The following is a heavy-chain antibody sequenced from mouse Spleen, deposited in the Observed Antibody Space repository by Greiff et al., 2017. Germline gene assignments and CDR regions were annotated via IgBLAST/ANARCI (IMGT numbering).Heavy chain of an antibody. V-gene: IGHV5-17*02. D-gene: IGHD1-1*01. J-gene: IGHJ4*01. CDR1: GFTFSSFG. CDR2: ISSGSSTI. Sequence: EVKLMESGGGLVQPGGSRKLSCAASGFTFSSFGMHWVRQAPEKGLEWVAYISSGSSTIYYADTVKGRFTISRDNPKNTLFLQMTSLRSEDTAMYYWARPGKDAMDYWGQGTSVTVSS. CDR3: ARPGKDAMDY.